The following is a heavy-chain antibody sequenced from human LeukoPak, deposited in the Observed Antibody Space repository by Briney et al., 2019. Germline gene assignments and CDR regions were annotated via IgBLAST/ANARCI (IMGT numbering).Heavy chain of an antibody. D-gene: IGHD3-10*01. V-gene: IGHV4-59*01. CDR3: ARDIRSYGIDY. CDR1: GGSISSYY. CDR2: IYYSGST. J-gene: IGHJ4*02. Sequence: SETLSLTCTVSGGSISSYYWSWIRQPPGKGLEWIGYIYYSGSTNYNPSLKSRVTISVDTSKNQFSLKLSSVAAADTAVYYCARDIRSYGIDYWGQGTRVTVP.